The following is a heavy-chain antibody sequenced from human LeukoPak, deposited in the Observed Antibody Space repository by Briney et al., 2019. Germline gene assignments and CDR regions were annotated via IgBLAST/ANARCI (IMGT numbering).Heavy chain of an antibody. D-gene: IGHD6-19*01. CDR2: LYHGGST. V-gene: IGHV3-66*01. CDR1: GVIVRSNY. J-gene: IGHJ4*02. Sequence: GGSLRLSCVGSGVIVRSNYMTWVRQAPGKGLEWVSILYHGGSTYYADSVKGRFSISRDTSKNTLYLQMNSLRVEDTAVYYCAKDFESSGWPIDYWGQGTLVTVSS. CDR3: AKDFESSGWPIDY.